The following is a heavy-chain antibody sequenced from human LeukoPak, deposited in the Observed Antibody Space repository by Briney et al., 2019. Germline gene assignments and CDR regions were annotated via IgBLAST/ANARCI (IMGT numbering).Heavy chain of an antibody. Sequence: GASVKVSCKASGGTFSSYAISWVRQAPGQGLEWMGWMNPNSGNTGYAQKFQGRVTMTRNTSISTAYMELSSLRSEDTAVYYCARAHSGSYFGYYYGMDVWGQGTTVTASS. D-gene: IGHD1-26*01. V-gene: IGHV1-8*02. J-gene: IGHJ6*02. CDR2: MNPNSGNT. CDR3: ARAHSGSYFGYYYGMDV. CDR1: GGTFSSYA.